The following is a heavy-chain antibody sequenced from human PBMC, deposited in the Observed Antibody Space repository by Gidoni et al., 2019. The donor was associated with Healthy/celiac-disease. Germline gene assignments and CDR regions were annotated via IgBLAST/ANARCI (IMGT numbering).Heavy chain of an antibody. V-gene: IGHV3-30-3*01. D-gene: IGHD5-12*01. CDR2: ISDDGSNK. CDR3: ARPNSGYDFNDAFDI. J-gene: IGHJ3*02. CDR1: GLTFSSYA. Sequence: QVQLVEAGGGVVQPGRSLRLSCAASGLTFSSYAMHWVRQAPGKGLEWVAVISDDGSNKYYADSVKGRFTISRDNSKNTLYLQMNSLRAEDTAVYYCARPNSGYDFNDAFDIWGQGTMVTVSS.